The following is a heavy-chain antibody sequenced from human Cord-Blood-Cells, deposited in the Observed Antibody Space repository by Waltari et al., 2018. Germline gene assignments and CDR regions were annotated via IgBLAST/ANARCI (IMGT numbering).Heavy chain of an antibody. J-gene: IGHJ6*02. D-gene: IGHD3-9*01. CDR1: GSTVTSSA. CDR3: AAGSYDILTGYYYYYGMDV. CDR2: SVVGSGNT. Sequence: MQLVQSGAGVQKPATSAKVPCKDAGSTVTSSAVQWVRQARGQRREWIGGSVVGSGNTNYAQKFQERVTITRDMSTSTAYMELSSLRSEDTAVYYCAAGSYDILTGYYYYYGMDVWGQGTTVTGSS. V-gene: IGHV1-58*01.